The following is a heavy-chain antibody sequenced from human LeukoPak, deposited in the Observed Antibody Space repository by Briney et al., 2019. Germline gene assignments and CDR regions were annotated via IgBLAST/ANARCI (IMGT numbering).Heavy chain of an antibody. Sequence: SETLSLTCTVSGGSISSYYWSWIRQPPGKGLEWIGYIYYSGGTNYNPSLKSRVTISVDTSKNQFSLKLSSVTAADTAVYYCARVRGSGSSNWFDPWGQGTLVTVSS. J-gene: IGHJ5*02. CDR1: GGSISSYY. CDR3: ARVRGSGSSNWFDP. D-gene: IGHD3-10*01. V-gene: IGHV4-59*01. CDR2: IYYSGGT.